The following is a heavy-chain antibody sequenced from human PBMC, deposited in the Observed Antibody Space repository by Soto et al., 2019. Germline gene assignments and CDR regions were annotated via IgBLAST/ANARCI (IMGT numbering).Heavy chain of an antibody. D-gene: IGHD1-26*01. CDR1: GFTFSSYG. J-gene: IGHJ6*02. V-gene: IGHV3-33*01. CDR2: IWYDGSNK. CDR3: ARERSSTYYYYYGMDV. Sequence: GGSLRLSCAASGFTFSSYGMHWVRQAPGKGLEWVAVIWYDGSNKYYADSVKGRFTISRDNSKNTLYLQMNSLRAEDTAVYYCARERSSTYYYYYGMDVWGHGTTVTVSS.